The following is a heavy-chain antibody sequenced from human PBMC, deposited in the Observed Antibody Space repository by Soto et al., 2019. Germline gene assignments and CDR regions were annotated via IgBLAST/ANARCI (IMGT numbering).Heavy chain of an antibody. CDR1: GFSLSNYW. CDR2: IKNDGSGT. CDR3: ARGPEGDRSGNYGLSV. J-gene: IGHJ6*02. V-gene: IGHV3-74*01. Sequence: GGSLRLSCSGSGFSLSNYWIHWVRHLPGKGLVWVSRIKNDGSGTSYADSVIGRFTISRDNAKNTLYLQMNSLRVDDTAVYYCARGPEGDRSGNYGLSVWGQGTTVTVSS. D-gene: IGHD3-22*01.